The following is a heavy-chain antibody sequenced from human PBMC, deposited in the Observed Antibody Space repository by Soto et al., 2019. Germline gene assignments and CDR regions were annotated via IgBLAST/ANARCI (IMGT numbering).Heavy chain of an antibody. D-gene: IGHD3-22*01. CDR2: IYYSGTT. Sequence: PSETLSLTCSVSGGSICSSPYYWGWIRQPPGKGLEWLGTIYYSGTTSYNPSLKSRVIISVDTSNNQLFLKLRSVTAADTAVYYCARHRQYYDTSGYQQRYFDYWGQGTQVTASS. CDR1: GGSICSSPYY. J-gene: IGHJ4*02. V-gene: IGHV4-39*01. CDR3: ARHRQYYDTSGYQQRYFDY.